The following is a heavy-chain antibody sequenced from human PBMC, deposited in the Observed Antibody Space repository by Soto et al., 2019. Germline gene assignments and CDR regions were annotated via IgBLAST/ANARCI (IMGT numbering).Heavy chain of an antibody. Sequence: GGSLRLSCTASGFTFNTYNMNWVRQAPGTGLEWVSYISSSSYTIKYADSVEGRFTVSRDNGKKSLYLQMNSLRDEDTAVYFCAREISLSAGSYCDYWGQGTLVTVSS. CDR2: ISSSSYTI. D-gene: IGHD3-10*01. J-gene: IGHJ4*02. CDR1: GFTFNTYN. V-gene: IGHV3-48*02. CDR3: AREISLSAGSYCDY.